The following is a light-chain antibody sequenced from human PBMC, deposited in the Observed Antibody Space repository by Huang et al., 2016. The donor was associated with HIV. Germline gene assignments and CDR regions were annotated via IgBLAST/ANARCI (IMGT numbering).Light chain of an antibody. CDR3: QQYYSRPQT. V-gene: IGKV4-1*01. CDR1: QSVFSSSTSKDY. Sequence: DIVMTQSPDSLAGSLGARVTLKCKSSQSVFSSSTSKDYLAWFQQKPGQPPKLLIYWGSKRESGVPGRFTGSGSGTDFSLTISGLEAADAATYYCQQYYSRPQTFGRWTKVEI. J-gene: IGKJ4*01. CDR2: WGS.